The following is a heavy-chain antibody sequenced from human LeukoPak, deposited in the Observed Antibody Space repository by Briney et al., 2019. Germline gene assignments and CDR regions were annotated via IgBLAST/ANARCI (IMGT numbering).Heavy chain of an antibody. Sequence: GGSPRLSCAASGFTFSDYYMSWIRQAPGKGLEWVSYISSSGSTIYYADSVKGRFTISGDNAKNSLYLQMNSLRAEDTAVYYCARADSSGCLDYWGQGTLVTVSS. CDR1: GFTFSDYY. V-gene: IGHV3-11*04. CDR2: ISSSGSTI. D-gene: IGHD6-19*01. J-gene: IGHJ4*02. CDR3: ARADSSGCLDY.